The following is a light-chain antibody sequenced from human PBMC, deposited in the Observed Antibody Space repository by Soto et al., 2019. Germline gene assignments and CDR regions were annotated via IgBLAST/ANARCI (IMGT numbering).Light chain of an antibody. V-gene: IGKV1-27*01. CDR3: QKYNSARRT. J-gene: IGKJ1*01. CDR1: QGISNY. CDR2: AAS. Sequence: DIQMTQSPSSLSASVGDRVTITCRASQGISNYLAWYQQKPGKVPKLLIYAASTLQSGVPSRFSGSGSGTDLTLTISSLQPEDVAAYYCQKYNSARRTFGQGTKVEIK.